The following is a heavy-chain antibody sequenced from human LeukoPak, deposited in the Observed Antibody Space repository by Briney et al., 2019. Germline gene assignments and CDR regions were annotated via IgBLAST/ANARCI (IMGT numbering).Heavy chain of an antibody. V-gene: IGHV3-73*01. D-gene: IGHD5-24*01. J-gene: IGHJ4*02. CDR2: IRSKANSYAT. CDR3: TSPRRDGYNYVY. CDR1: GFTFSGSA. Sequence: GGSRRLSCAAPGFTFSGSAMHWVRQASGKGLGWVGRIRSKANSYATAYAASVKGRFTISRDDSKNTAYLQMNSLKTEDTAVYYCTSPRRDGYNYVYWGQGTLVTVSS.